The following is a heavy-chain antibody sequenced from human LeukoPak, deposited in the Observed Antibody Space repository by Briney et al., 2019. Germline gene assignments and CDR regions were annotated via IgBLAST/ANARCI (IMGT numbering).Heavy chain of an antibody. J-gene: IGHJ4*02. Sequence: ASVTVSCTASGYTFTSYAMHWVRQAPGQRLEWMGWINAGNGNTKYSQKFQGRVTITRDTSASTAYMELSSLRSEDTAVYSCAREGRYGDYVAYWGQGTLVIVSS. CDR2: INAGNGNT. V-gene: IGHV1-3*01. CDR3: AREGRYGDYVAY. D-gene: IGHD4-17*01. CDR1: GYTFTSYA.